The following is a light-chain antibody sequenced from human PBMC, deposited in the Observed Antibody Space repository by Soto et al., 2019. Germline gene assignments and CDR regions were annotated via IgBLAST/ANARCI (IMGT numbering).Light chain of an antibody. CDR3: QQYGRSPFT. CDR1: QRITNNF. CDR2: GAS. V-gene: IGKV3-20*01. Sequence: EIVLTQSPGTLSLSPGERATLSCRASQRITNNFLAWFQQKPGLALRLLIHGASTRASGVPDRFSGCGSGTDFVLTISRLEPEDVAVYYCQQYGRSPFTFGQGTKLQIK. J-gene: IGKJ2*01.